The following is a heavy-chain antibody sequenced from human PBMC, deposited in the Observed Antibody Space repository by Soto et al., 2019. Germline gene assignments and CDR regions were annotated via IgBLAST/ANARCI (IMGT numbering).Heavy chain of an antibody. CDR1: GGSFSGYS. CDR3: ARAFLEWRALDV. D-gene: IGHD3-3*01. J-gene: IGHJ6*02. Sequence: SETLSLTCAVFGGSFSGYSWSWIRQSPGKGLEWIGEIDRSGATNHNPSLKSRVTISVDTSKNQFSLKVTSVTAADTAVYYCARAFLEWRALDVWGQGTTVTVSS. CDR2: IDRSGAT. V-gene: IGHV4-34*01.